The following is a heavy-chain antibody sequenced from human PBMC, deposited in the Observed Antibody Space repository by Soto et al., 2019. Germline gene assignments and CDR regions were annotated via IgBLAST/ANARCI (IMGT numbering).Heavy chain of an antibody. Sequence: QVQLQESGPGLVKPSETLSLTCTVSGASISGFYWSWIRKSAGKGLEWIGRIYATGTTDYNPSLKSRVMMSVDKSKKPFSLKLMSVNAADTAVNYCVRDGTKTLPDWFDPWGQGISVTVSS. CDR3: VRDGTKTLPDWFDP. V-gene: IGHV4-4*07. CDR1: GASISGFY. J-gene: IGHJ5*02. CDR2: IYATGTT. D-gene: IGHD1-1*01.